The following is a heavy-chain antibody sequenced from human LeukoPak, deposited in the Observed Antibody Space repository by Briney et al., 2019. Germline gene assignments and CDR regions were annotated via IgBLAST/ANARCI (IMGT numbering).Heavy chain of an antibody. CDR3: ARAGTYYYDSSGYFHY. CDR1: GGSISSYY. J-gene: IGHJ4*02. V-gene: IGHV4-34*01. D-gene: IGHD3-22*01. CDR2: INHSGST. Sequence: SETLSLTCTVSGGSISSYYWTWIRQPPGKGLEWIGEINHSGSTNYNPSLKSRVTISVDTSKNHFSLRLSSVTAADTAVYYCARAGTYYYDSSGYFHYWGQGTLVTVSS.